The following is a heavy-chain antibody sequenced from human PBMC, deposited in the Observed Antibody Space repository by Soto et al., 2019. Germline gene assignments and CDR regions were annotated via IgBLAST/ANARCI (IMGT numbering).Heavy chain of an antibody. CDR3: ARVGGSGSYYPNWFDP. J-gene: IGHJ5*02. Sequence: ASETLSLTCPVSGGSISSYYWGWIRQPPRKGLEWIGYIYYSGSTNYNPSLKSRVTISVDTSKNQFSLKLSSVTAADTAVYYCARVGGSGSYYPNWFDPWGQGTLVTVSS. D-gene: IGHD3-10*01. CDR1: GGSISSYY. V-gene: IGHV4-59*01. CDR2: IYYSGST.